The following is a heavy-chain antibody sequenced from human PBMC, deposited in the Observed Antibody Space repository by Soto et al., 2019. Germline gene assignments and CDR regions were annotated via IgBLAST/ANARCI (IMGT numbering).Heavy chain of an antibody. D-gene: IGHD3-22*01. CDR1: GDSTSYYY. CDR3: ARDIPMRH. V-gene: IGHV4-59*12. J-gene: IGHJ4*02. CDR2: VYHSGST. Sequence: SETLSLTCTVSGDSTSYYYWSWIRVAPGKGLEWIGSVYHSGSTNYNPSLKSRVTILRDSSKAQFSLKLNSATAADTAVYYCARDIPMRHWGQGTLVTVSS.